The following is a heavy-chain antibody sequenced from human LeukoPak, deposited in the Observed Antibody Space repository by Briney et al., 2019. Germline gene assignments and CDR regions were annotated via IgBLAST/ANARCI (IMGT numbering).Heavy chain of an antibody. CDR2: IRYDGSNK. V-gene: IGHV3-30*02. Sequence: GGSLRLSCAASGFTFSSYGMHWVRQAPGKGLEWVAFIRYDGSNKYYADSVKGRFTISRDNSKNTLYLQMNSLKTEDTAVYYCTREDLYYYDISGYYIDYWGQGTLVIVSS. D-gene: IGHD3-22*01. J-gene: IGHJ4*02. CDR3: TREDLYYYDISGYYIDY. CDR1: GFTFSSYG.